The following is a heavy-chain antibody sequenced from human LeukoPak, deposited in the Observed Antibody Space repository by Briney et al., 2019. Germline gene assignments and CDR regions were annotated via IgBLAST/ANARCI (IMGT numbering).Heavy chain of an antibody. J-gene: IGHJ4*02. CDR1: GDTFSSYA. CDR2: VIPIFGTA. V-gene: IGHV1-69*05. Sequence: SVKVSCKASGDTFSSYALSWVRKAPGQWREWVGGVIPIFGTANYAQKYQGRITITTNESKSTAYPELSRRESEDTGWYLCATIGHYESIAAHFEYWGQRTRVTVSS. D-gene: IGHD6-6*01. CDR3: ATIGHYESIAAHFEY.